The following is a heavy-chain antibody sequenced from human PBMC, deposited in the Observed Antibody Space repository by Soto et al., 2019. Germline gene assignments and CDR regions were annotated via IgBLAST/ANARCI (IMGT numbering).Heavy chain of an antibody. Sequence: QVQLVQSGAEVKKPGSSVKVYCKASGGTFSSYAISWVRQAPGQGLEWMGGIIPIFGTPNYAQNFQGRVTITADESTSTAYMELSSLRSEDTAVYYCARATYCGGDCYEAYYFDYWGQGTLVTVSS. V-gene: IGHV1-69*01. CDR3: ARATYCGGDCYEAYYFDY. D-gene: IGHD2-21*02. J-gene: IGHJ4*02. CDR1: GGTFSSYA. CDR2: IIPIFGTP.